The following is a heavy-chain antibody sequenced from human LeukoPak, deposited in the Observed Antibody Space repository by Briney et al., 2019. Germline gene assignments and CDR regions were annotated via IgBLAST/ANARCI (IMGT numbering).Heavy chain of an antibody. J-gene: IGHJ2*01. CDR2: TYYSGST. CDR3: ARGAGPTHSSGWYGYWYFDL. D-gene: IGHD6-19*01. CDR1: GGSISSGDYY. Sequence: PSETLSLTCTVSGGSISSGDYYWSWIRQPPGKGLEWIGYTYYSGSTYYNPSLKSRVTISVDTSKNQFSLKLSSVTAADTAVYYCARGAGPTHSSGWYGYWYFDLWGRGTLVTVSS. V-gene: IGHV4-30-4*01.